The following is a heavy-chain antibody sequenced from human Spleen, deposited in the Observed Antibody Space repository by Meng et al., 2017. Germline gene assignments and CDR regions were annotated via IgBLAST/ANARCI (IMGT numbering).Heavy chain of an antibody. CDR3: ARGPTTMAHDFDY. CDR2: INHSGST. V-gene: IGHV4-34*01. CDR1: GGSFSDYY. D-gene: IGHD4-11*01. Sequence: VPSQQWGAGLLKPSETLSLTCVVVGGSFSDYYWSWIRQPPGKGLEWIGEINHSGSTNYNPSLESRATISVDTSQNNLSLKLSSVTAADSAVYYCARGPTTMAHDFDYWGQGTLVTVSS. J-gene: IGHJ4*02.